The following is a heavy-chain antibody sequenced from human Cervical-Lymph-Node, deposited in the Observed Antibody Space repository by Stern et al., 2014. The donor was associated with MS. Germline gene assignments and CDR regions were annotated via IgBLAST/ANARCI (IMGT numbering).Heavy chain of an antibody. D-gene: IGHD2-8*02. CDR3: AKHACTGAACPFDL. CDR1: GDSISSYTHY. CDR2: VYYSGAT. Sequence: QVQLQESGPGLVKPSETLSLTCAVSGDSISSYTHYWAWIRPPPGKGLEWIGSVYYSGATTYTPPLKRPVPISVDTPKNHFSVGLNSVTAADTAVYYCAKHACTGAACPFDLWGQGTLVTVSS. J-gene: IGHJ4*02. V-gene: IGHV4-39*01.